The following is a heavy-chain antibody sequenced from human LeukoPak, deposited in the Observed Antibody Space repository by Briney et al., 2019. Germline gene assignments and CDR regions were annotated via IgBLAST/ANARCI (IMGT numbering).Heavy chain of an antibody. CDR1: GFTFSSYA. Sequence: GSLRLSCAASGFTFSSYAMSWVRQAPGKGLEWVSAISGSGGSTYYADSVKGRFTISRDNAKNTLYLQMNSLRAEDTAVYYCARVKGSKYYYDSSGYFPLDYWGQGTLVTVSS. CDR3: ARVKGSKYYYDSSGYFPLDY. D-gene: IGHD3-22*01. J-gene: IGHJ4*02. CDR2: ISGSGGST. V-gene: IGHV3-23*01.